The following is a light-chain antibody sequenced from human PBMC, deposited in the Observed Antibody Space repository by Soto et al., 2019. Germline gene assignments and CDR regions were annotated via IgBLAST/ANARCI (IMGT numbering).Light chain of an antibody. V-gene: IGLV2-14*01. CDR2: DVS. Sequence: QSALTQPASVSGSPGQSITISCTGTSSDVGGYNYVSWYQQHPGKAPKLMIYDVSNWPSGVSNRFSGSKSGNTASLTISGLQAEDEADYYCSSYTSSSTLEVVFGGWTKVTVL. CDR3: SSYTSSSTLEVV. CDR1: SSDVGGYNY. J-gene: IGLJ2*01.